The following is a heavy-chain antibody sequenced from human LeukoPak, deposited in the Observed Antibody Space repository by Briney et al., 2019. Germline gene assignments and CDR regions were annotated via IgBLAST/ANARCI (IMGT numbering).Heavy chain of an antibody. CDR3: ARGGDTSGYYYFEYFHH. J-gene: IGHJ1*01. CDR1: GYSISSGYY. D-gene: IGHD3-22*01. V-gene: IGHV4-38-2*02. CDR2: IYHSGST. Sequence: SETQTLTCTVSGYSISSGYYWDWIRQSPGKGLERIGSIYHSGSTYYNPSLKSRVTISVDTSKNHFSLKLSSVTAADTAVYYCARGGDTSGYYYFEYFHHWGQGTLVAVSS.